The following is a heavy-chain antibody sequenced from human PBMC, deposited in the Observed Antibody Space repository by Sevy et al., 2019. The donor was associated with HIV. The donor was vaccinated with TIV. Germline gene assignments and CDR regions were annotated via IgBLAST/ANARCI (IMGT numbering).Heavy chain of an antibody. D-gene: IGHD3-22*01. CDR1: GYTFTSYG. CDR2: TSAYNGNT. J-gene: IGHJ4*02. V-gene: IGHV1-18*01. CDR3: AREASDYYDSSGHLDY. Sequence: ASVKVSCKASGYTFTSYGISWVRQAPGQGLEWMGWTSAYNGNTNYAQKLQGRVTMTTDTSTSTAYMELRSLRSDDTAVYYCAREASDYYDSSGHLDYWGQGTLVTVSS.